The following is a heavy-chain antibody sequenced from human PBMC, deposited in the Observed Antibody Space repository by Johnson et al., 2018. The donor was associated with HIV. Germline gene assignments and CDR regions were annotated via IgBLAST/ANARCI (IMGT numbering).Heavy chain of an antibody. CDR2: FGWDGGRT. Sequence: VQLVESGGGLVQPGRSLRLSCAASGFPFADFAMHWVRQAPGKGLEWVSLFGWDGGRTYYADSVKGRFTISRDNRKNSLYLQMNSLRPEDTALYYCAKDPPGSWGQGTMVTVSS. V-gene: IGHV3-43D*03. D-gene: IGHD1-26*01. CDR3: AKDPPGS. J-gene: IGHJ3*01. CDR1: GFPFADFA.